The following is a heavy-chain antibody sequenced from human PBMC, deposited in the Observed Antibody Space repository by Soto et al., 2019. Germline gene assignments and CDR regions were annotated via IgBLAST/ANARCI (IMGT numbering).Heavy chain of an antibody. D-gene: IGHD6-19*01. CDR1: GFTFSSYG. Sequence: QVQLVESGGGVVQPGRSLRLSCAASGFTFSSYGMHWVRQAPGKGLEWVAVIWYDGSNKYYADSVKGRFTISRDNSKNTLYLQMNSLSAEDTAVYYCARDGRQWLPLGWFDPWGQGTLVTVSS. J-gene: IGHJ5*02. CDR2: IWYDGSNK. V-gene: IGHV3-33*01. CDR3: ARDGRQWLPLGWFDP.